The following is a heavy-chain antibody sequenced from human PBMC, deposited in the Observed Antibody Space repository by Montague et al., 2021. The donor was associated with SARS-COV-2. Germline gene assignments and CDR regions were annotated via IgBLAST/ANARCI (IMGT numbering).Heavy chain of an antibody. CDR3: ARGGLGNRSFDY. V-gene: IGHV4-4*02. D-gene: IGHD3/OR15-3a*01. J-gene: IGHJ4*02. CDR2: TYLSGFT. Sequence: SETLSLTCVVSDVSLSSSTWWSWVRQSPGKGLEWVGETYLSGFTQYNPSAKSRVTISLDDSRSKFSLRLTSVTAADTAVYFCARGGLGNRSFDYWGQGALVTVSS. CDR1: DVSLSSSTW.